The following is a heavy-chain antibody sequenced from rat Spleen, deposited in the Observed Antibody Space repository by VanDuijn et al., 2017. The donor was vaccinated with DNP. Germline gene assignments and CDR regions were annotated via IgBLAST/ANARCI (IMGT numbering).Heavy chain of an antibody. Sequence: EVQLVQSGGGLVQPERSLKLSCEASGFTFSDYNMAWVRQAPKKGLEWVATIISDGSRTYYRDSVKGRFTISRDNAKSTLYLQMNSLRSEDMATYFCARHGRRVFDYWGQGVMVTVSS. CDR2: IISDGSRT. CDR3: ARHGRRVFDY. D-gene: IGHD1-11*01. CDR1: GFTFSDYN. J-gene: IGHJ2*01. V-gene: IGHV5S10*01.